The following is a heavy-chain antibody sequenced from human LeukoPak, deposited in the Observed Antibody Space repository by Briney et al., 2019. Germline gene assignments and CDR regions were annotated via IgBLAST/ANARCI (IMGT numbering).Heavy chain of an antibody. J-gene: IGHJ4*02. Sequence: GGSLRLSCAASGFTFSDYNTNWVRQSPEKGLEWVSSITSGTTYIYYADSVKGRFTISRDNAKNSLYLQMNSLRVEDTAVYYCARDPSGRTSWVRSDYWGQGTLVTVSS. D-gene: IGHD1-1*01. CDR1: GFTFSDYN. CDR3: ARDPSGRTSWVRSDY. CDR2: ITSGTTYI. V-gene: IGHV3-21*01.